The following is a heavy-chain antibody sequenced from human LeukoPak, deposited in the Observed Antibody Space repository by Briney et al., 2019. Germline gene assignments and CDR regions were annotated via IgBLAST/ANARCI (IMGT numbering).Heavy chain of an antibody. CDR1: GYSISSGYY. V-gene: IGHV4-38-2*01. CDR3: ARSPMTTVRYFDY. D-gene: IGHD4-17*01. CDR2: IYHSGST. Sequence: SETLSLTCAVSGYSISSGYYWGWIRQPPGEGLEWIGSIYHSGSTYYNPSLKSRVTISVDTSKNQFSLKLSSVTAADTAVYYCARSPMTTVRYFDYWGQRTLVTVSS. J-gene: IGHJ4*02.